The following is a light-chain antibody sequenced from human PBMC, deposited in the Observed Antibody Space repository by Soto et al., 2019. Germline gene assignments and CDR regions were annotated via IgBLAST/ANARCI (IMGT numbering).Light chain of an antibody. Sequence: QSFLTQPASLAGSPGQSITISCTGTSSDVGGYNYVSWYQQHPGKAPELMIHEVSNRPSGVSNRFSGSKSGNTASLTISGLQAEDEADYYCSSYTSSSTLYVFGTGAKVTVL. CDR2: EVS. CDR3: SSYTSSSTLYV. J-gene: IGLJ1*01. CDR1: SSDVGGYNY. V-gene: IGLV2-14*01.